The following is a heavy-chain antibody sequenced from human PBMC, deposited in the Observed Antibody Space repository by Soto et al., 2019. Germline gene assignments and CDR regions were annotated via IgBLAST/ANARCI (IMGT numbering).Heavy chain of an antibody. V-gene: IGHV5-10-1*01. CDR2: IDPSDSYT. J-gene: IGHJ6*02. CDR1: GYSFTSYW. CDR3: ARRVVAATRRPCYSCMDV. Sequence: GESLKISCKGSGYSFTSYWISWVRQMPGKGLEWMGRIDPSDSYTNYSPSFQGHVTISADKSISTAYLQWSSLKASDTAMYYCARRVVAATRRPCYSCMDVRDPGPTGAASS. D-gene: IGHD2-15*01.